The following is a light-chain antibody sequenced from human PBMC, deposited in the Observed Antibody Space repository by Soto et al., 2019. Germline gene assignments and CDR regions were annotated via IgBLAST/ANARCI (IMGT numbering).Light chain of an antibody. V-gene: IGKV4-1*01. CDR3: QQYESTPPT. CDR2: WAS. J-gene: IGKJ2*01. Sequence: DIVMTQSPDSLAVSLGERATINCKSSQSVLYSSNNKNYFAWYQQRPGQPPKLLIYWASTRESGVPDRFSGSGSGTDFTLTITSLQAEDVAFYYCQQYESTPPTFGQGTKLEIK. CDR1: QSVLYSSNNKNY.